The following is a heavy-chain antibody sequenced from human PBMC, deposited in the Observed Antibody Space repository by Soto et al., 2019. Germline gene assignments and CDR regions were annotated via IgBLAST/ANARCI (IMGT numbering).Heavy chain of an antibody. CDR3: AKDYCSSTSCYPYWFDP. D-gene: IGHD2-2*01. CDR1: GFTFSTYA. CDR2: ISGSGDST. Sequence: PGGSLRLSCAASGFTFSTYAMTWVRQAPGKGPEWVSGISGSGDSTYYADSVKGRFTISRDNSKNTLYLQMNSLRAEDTAVYYCAKDYCSSTSCYPYWFDPWGQGTLVTVSS. V-gene: IGHV3-23*01. J-gene: IGHJ5*02.